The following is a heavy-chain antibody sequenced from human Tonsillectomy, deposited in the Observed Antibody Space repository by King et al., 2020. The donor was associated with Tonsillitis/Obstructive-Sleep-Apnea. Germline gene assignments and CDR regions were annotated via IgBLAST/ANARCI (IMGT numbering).Heavy chain of an antibody. Sequence: QLQESGPGLVKPSETLSLTCTVSGGSINNSNYYWGWIRQPPGKGLEWIGSIYYSGSTYYNPSLKSRVTISVDTSKNQFSLKLSSVTAADTAVYYCAELPVVPADWFDPWGQGTLVTVSS. D-gene: IGHD2-2*01. CDR2: IYYSGST. CDR3: AELPVVPADWFDP. V-gene: IGHV4-39*01. CDR1: GGSINNSNYY. J-gene: IGHJ5*02.